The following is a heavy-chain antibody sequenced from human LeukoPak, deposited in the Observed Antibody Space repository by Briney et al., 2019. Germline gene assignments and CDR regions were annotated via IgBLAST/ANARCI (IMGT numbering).Heavy chain of an antibody. J-gene: IGHJ4*02. V-gene: IGHV3-30*09. Sequence: GGSLRLSCAASGFTFSNYAIHWVRQAPGKGLEWVAVISYDGNIQYYAHSVKGRFAISRDSSKNTLYLQMNSLRSEDTAVYYCAKGGGPYHLPTDYWGQGTLVTVSS. CDR3: AKGGGPYHLPTDY. D-gene: IGHD2-2*01. CDR2: ISYDGNIQ. CDR1: GFTFSNYA.